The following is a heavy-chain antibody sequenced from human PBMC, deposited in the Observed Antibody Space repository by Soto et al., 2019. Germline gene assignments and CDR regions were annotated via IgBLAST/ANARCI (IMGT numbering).Heavy chain of an antibody. CDR3: ARDPAYQPQYGMDV. Sequence: PGGSLRLSCAGYGFTFSNYAMRWVRQAPGKGLEWVAATSYDGTNKYYADPVKGRFTISRDNSKTTLYLQMDSLRSEDTAMYYCARDPAYQPQYGMDVWGQGTTVTVSS. CDR2: TSYDGTNK. J-gene: IGHJ6*02. V-gene: IGHV3-30-3*01. D-gene: IGHD2-2*01. CDR1: GFTFSNYA.